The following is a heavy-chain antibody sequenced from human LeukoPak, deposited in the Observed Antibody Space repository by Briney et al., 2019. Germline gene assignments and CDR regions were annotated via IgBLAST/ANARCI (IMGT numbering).Heavy chain of an antibody. J-gene: IGHJ4*02. Sequence: GGSLSLSCAASGFSLSSYTVHWVRQAPGKGLESVSAVSNNGETYYLNSVKGRFTISRDSSKNTLYLQMDSLRTEDTAVYYCAREITGTLDYWGQGTLVTVSS. V-gene: IGHV3-64*01. D-gene: IGHD4-17*01. CDR2: VSNNGET. CDR3: AREITGTLDY. CDR1: GFSLSSYT.